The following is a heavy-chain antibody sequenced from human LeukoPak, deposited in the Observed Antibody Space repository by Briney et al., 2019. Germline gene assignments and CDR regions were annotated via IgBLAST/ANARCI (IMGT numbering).Heavy chain of an antibody. D-gene: IGHD3-3*01. Sequence: GGSLRLSCAASGFTFSDYYMSWIRQAPGQGLEWVSYISSSGSTIYYADSVKGRFTISRDNAKNSLYLQMNSLRAEDTAVYYCAREGDYDFWSGYYSTPRNYYYGMDVWGQGTTVTVSS. CDR1: GFTFSDYY. V-gene: IGHV3-11*01. CDR2: ISSSGSTI. J-gene: IGHJ6*02. CDR3: AREGDYDFWSGYYSTPRNYYYGMDV.